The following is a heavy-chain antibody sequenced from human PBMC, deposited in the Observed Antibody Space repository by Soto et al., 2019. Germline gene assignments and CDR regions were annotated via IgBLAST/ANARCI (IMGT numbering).Heavy chain of an antibody. Sequence: ASVKVSCKASGYTFTSYYMHWVRQAPGQGLEWMGIINPSGGSTSYAQKFQGRVTMTRDTSTSTVYMELSSLRSEDTAVYYCARGPGLSSSGYLWFDPWSQGTLVNVSS. V-gene: IGHV1-46*01. D-gene: IGHD6-13*01. CDR3: ARGPGLSSSGYLWFDP. J-gene: IGHJ5*02. CDR2: INPSGGST. CDR1: GYTFTSYY.